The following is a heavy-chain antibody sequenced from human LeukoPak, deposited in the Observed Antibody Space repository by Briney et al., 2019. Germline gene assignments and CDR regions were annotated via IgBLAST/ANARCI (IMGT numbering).Heavy chain of an antibody. CDR3: AKEVGGGYCSSTSCYMRAFDI. V-gene: IGHV3-23*01. Sequence: GGSLRLSCAASGFTISSNYLSWVRQAPGKGLEWVSAISGSGGSTYYADSVKGRFTISRDNSKNTLYLQMNSLRAEDTAVYYCAKEVGGGYCSSTSCYMRAFDIWGQGTMVTVSS. CDR2: ISGSGGST. D-gene: IGHD2-2*02. J-gene: IGHJ3*02. CDR1: GFTISSNY.